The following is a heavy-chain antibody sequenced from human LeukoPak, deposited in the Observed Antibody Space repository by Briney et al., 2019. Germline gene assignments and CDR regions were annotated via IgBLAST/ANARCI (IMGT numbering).Heavy chain of an antibody. V-gene: IGHV1-46*01. Sequence: ASVKVSCKASGYTFTSYYMHWVRQAPGQGLEWMGIINPSGGSTSYAQKFQGRVTMTRDTSTSTVYMELSSLRSEDTAVYYCARGYCSSTSCYMGDYFDYWGQGTLVTVSS. CDR1: GYTFTSYY. J-gene: IGHJ4*02. CDR3: ARGYCSSTSCYMGDYFDY. D-gene: IGHD2-2*02. CDR2: INPSGGST.